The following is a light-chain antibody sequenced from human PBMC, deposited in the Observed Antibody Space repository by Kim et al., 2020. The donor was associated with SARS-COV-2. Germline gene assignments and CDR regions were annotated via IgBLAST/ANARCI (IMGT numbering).Light chain of an antibody. CDR2: GAS. J-gene: IGKJ4*01. CDR1: QSISNN. Sequence: EIVMTQSPATLSVSPGDTVTLSCRADQSISNNLAWYQQKPGQAPRLLIYGASNRANDVPARFSGSGSGTDFTLTISSLQSEDFGDYYCQQYNAWPPLTFGGGTKLEI. CDR3: QQYNAWPPLT. V-gene: IGKV3-15*01.